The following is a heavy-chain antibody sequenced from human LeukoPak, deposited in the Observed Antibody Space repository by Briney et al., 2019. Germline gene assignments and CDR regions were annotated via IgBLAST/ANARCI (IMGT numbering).Heavy chain of an antibody. D-gene: IGHD2-21*02. CDR1: GGSISSSSYY. V-gene: IGHV4-39*07. CDR3: ARLVGGHIVVVTAIPEEPWYFDL. Sequence: SETLSLTCTVSGGSISSSSYYWGWIRQPPGKGLEWIGSIYYSGSTYYNPSLKSRVAISVDTSKNQFSLKLSSVTAADTAVYYCARLVGGHIVVVTAIPEEPWYFDLWGRGTLVTVSS. J-gene: IGHJ2*01. CDR2: IYYSGST.